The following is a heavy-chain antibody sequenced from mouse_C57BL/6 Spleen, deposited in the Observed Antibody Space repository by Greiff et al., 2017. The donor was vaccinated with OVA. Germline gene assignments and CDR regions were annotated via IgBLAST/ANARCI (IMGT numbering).Heavy chain of an antibody. Sequence: EVQLVESGGGLVKPGGSLKLSCAASGFTFSDYGMHWVRQAPEKGLEWVAYISSGSSTIYYADTVKGRFTISRDNAKNTLFLQMTSLRSEDTAMYYCARPYYNGGFAYWGQGTLVTVSA. V-gene: IGHV5-17*01. CDR1: GFTFSDYG. J-gene: IGHJ3*01. D-gene: IGHD1-1*01. CDR2: ISSGSSTI. CDR3: ARPYYNGGFAY.